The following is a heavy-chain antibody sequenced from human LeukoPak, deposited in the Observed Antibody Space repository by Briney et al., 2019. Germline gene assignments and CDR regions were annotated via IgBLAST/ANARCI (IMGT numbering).Heavy chain of an antibody. J-gene: IGHJ4*02. CDR3: ARGYYDSSGYFRTPFDY. CDR1: GFTFSSYG. D-gene: IGHD3-22*01. V-gene: IGHV3-33*01. Sequence: GRSLRLSCAASGFTFSSYGMHWVRQAPGKGLEWVAVIWYDGSNKYYADSVKGRFTISRDNSKNTLYLQMNSLRAEDTAVYYCARGYYDSSGYFRTPFDYWGQGTLVTVSS. CDR2: IWYDGSNK.